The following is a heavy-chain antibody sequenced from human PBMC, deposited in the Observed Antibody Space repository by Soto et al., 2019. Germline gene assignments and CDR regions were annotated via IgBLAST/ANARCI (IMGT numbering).Heavy chain of an antibody. D-gene: IGHD2-21*02. CDR1: GGSFSGYY. CDR3: ASRLSWFDP. J-gene: IGHJ5*02. Sequence: PSETLSLTCAVYGGSFSGYYWSWIRQPPGKGLEWIGEINHSGSTNYNPSLKSRVTISVDTSKNQFSLKLSSVTAADTAVYYCASRLSWFDPWGQGTLVTVSS. V-gene: IGHV4-34*01. CDR2: INHSGST.